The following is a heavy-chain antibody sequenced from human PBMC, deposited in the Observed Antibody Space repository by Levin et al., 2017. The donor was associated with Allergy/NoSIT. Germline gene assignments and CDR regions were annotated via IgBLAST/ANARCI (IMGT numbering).Heavy chain of an antibody. D-gene: IGHD3-10*01. CDR3: ARAEVGSEH. V-gene: IGHV4-61*02. CDR1: GGSIRSGSYY. CDR2: IYSSGSA. J-gene: IGHJ4*02. Sequence: SQTLSLTCKVSGGSIRSGSYYWSWIRQPAAKGLEWIGRIYSSGSANYNPSLKSRVTISVDTSKNQFTLKLSSVTAADTAVYYCARAEVGSEHWGQGTLVTVSS.